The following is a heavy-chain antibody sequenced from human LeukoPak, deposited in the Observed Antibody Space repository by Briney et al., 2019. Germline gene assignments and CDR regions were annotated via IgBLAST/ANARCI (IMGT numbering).Heavy chain of an antibody. CDR3: ASGGFLLPFDY. CDR2: ISAYNGNT. J-gene: IGHJ4*02. Sequence: ASVNVSFTASGYTFTIYGISWVRQAPGQGLEWMGWISAYNGNTNYAQKLQGRVTMTTDTSTSTAYMELRSLRSDDTAVYYCASGGFLLPFDYWGQGTLVTVSS. D-gene: IGHD3-16*01. V-gene: IGHV1-18*01. CDR1: GYTFTIYG.